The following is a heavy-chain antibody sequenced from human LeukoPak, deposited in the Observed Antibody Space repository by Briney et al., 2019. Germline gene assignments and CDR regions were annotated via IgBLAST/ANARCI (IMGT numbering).Heavy chain of an antibody. CDR1: GFTFDDYG. J-gene: IGHJ4*02. V-gene: IGHV3-20*04. CDR3: ARGPYYTSTWYDPRFDY. D-gene: IGHD6-13*01. Sequence: GRSLRLSCAASGFTFDDYGMSWVRQVPGKGLEWVSGLNWNGDSTSYADSVKGRFTISRDNAKDSLYLQMNSLRAEDTALYYCARGPYYTSTWYDPRFDYWGQGTLVTVSS. CDR2: LNWNGDST.